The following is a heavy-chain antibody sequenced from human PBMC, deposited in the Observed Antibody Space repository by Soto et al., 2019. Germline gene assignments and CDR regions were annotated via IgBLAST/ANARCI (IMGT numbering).Heavy chain of an antibody. V-gene: IGHV1-18*01. CDR3: AKVRRFGELRSLY. CDR1: GYTFTGYA. J-gene: IGHJ4*02. D-gene: IGHD3-10*01. Sequence: QVQLVQSGAEVKKPGASVKVACRTSGYTFTGYAFSWVRQAPGQGLEWMGWISAYNGNTKYAQRFQDRLTMTTDTSTSTAYMELRSLTSDDTAVYYCAKVRRFGELRSLYWGQGTLVTVSS. CDR2: ISAYNGNT.